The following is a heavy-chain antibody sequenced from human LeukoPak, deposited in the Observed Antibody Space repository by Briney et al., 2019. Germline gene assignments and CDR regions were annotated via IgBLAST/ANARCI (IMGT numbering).Heavy chain of an antibody. V-gene: IGHV3-23*01. J-gene: IGHJ5*02. CDR3: ARGSEIGFDP. Sequence: GGSLRLSCAASGFTFSSYAMSWVRQAPGKGLEWVSAISGSGGSTYYADSVKGRFTISRENAKNLLYLQMNSLRSEDTAVYFCARGSEIGFDPWGQGTLVTVSS. D-gene: IGHD2-21*01. CDR1: GFTFSSYA. CDR2: ISGSGGST.